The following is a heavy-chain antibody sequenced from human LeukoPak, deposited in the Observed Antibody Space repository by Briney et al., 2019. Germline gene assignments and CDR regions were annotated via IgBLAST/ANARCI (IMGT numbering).Heavy chain of an antibody. V-gene: IGHV4-38-2*02. J-gene: IGHJ4*02. CDR1: GYSISTGYC. CDR3: ARVLDHYVSGTYGFNY. D-gene: IGHD3-10*01. CDR2: IFHSGKT. Sequence: PSETLSLACTVSGYSISTGYCWGWIRQPPGKGLEWIASIFHSGKTFYNPSLKSRVTISVQTSENQFSLKLRSVTAADTAVYYCARVLDHYVSGTYGFNYWGQGTLVTVSS.